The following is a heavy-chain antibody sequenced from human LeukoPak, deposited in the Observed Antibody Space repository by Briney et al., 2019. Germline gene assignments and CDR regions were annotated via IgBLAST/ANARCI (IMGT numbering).Heavy chain of an antibody. CDR1: GFTFSSYW. D-gene: IGHD3-3*01. V-gene: IGHV3-7*01. Sequence: GGSLRLSCAASGFTFSSYWMSWVRQAPGKGLEWVANIKQDGSEKYYVDSVKGRFTISRDNAKNSLYLQMNSLRAEDTAVYYCAKEYYDFWSGYSDYYMDVWGKGTTVTVSS. CDR3: AKEYYDFWSGYSDYYMDV. CDR2: IKQDGSEK. J-gene: IGHJ6*03.